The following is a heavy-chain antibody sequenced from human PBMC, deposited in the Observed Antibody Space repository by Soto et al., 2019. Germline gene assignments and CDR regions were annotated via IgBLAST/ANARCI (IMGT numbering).Heavy chain of an antibody. Sequence: SETLSLTCTVSGGSISSSSSSWGWLRQPPGKGLEWIGYISYSGSTYYSPSLKSRVTISVDTSKNQFSLKLSSVTAADTAVYYCARGRGGGGTSNNWFDPWGQGTLVTVSS. CDR1: GGSISSSSSS. D-gene: IGHD2-21*01. J-gene: IGHJ5*02. CDR2: ISYSGST. CDR3: ARGRGGGGTSNNWFDP. V-gene: IGHV4-39*07.